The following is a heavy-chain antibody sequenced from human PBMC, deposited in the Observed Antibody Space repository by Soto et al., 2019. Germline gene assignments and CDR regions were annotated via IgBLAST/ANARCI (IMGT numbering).Heavy chain of an antibody. J-gene: IGHJ4*02. D-gene: IGHD6-19*01. CDR1: GDSVPSNSAA. CDR2: TYYRSKWYN. CDR3: ARGQYSSGWLPSYYFDY. Sequence: PSQTLSLTCAISGDSVPSNSAAWNWIRQSPSRGLEWLGRTYYRSKWYNDYAVSVKSRITINPDTSKNQFSLQLNSVTPEDTAVYYCARGQYSSGWLPSYYFDYWGQGTLVTVSS. V-gene: IGHV6-1*01.